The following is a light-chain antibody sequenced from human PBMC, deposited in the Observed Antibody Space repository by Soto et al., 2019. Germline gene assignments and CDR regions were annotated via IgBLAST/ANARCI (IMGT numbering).Light chain of an antibody. Sequence: DILLTQSPGTLSLSPGEGATISCRASQSVSDNYLAWYQQKPGQAPRLLIYGASSRATGIPDRFSGSGSGADFTLTISSLEPEDFAIYYCQQCGSTPWTFGQGTKVEIK. CDR1: QSVSDNY. J-gene: IGKJ1*01. CDR2: GAS. CDR3: QQCGSTPWT. V-gene: IGKV3-20*01.